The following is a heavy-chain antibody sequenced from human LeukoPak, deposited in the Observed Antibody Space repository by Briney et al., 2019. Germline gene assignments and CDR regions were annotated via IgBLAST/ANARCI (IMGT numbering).Heavy chain of an antibody. CDR1: GFTFSNYE. CDR2: ISSTATII. Sequence: GGSLRLSCAASGFTFSNYEMSWVRQAPGKGLEWLSYISSTATIIHYADSVKGRFAISRDNAKNSLYLQMNSLSAEDTAVYYCASRALIEAGKGYYFDYWGQGTLVTVSS. CDR3: ASRALIEAGKGYYFDY. D-gene: IGHD6-13*01. J-gene: IGHJ4*02. V-gene: IGHV3-48*03.